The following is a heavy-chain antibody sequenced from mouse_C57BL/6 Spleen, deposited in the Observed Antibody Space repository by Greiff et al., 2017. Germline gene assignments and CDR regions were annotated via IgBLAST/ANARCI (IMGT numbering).Heavy chain of an antibody. V-gene: IGHV1-5*01. CDR1: GYTFTSYW. CDR3: TRCYGNYLISIVMDY. D-gene: IGHD2-1*01. CDR2: IYPGNSDT. J-gene: IGHJ4*01. Sequence: EVQLQQSGTVLARPGASVKMSCKTSGYTFTSYWMHWVKQRPGQGLEWIGAIYPGNSDTSYNQKFKGKAKLTAVTSASTAYMELSSLTNEDSAVYYCTRCYGNYLISIVMDYWGQGTSVTVSS.